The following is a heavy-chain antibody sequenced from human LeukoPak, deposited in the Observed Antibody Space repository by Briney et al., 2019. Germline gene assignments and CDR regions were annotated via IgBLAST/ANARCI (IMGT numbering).Heavy chain of an antibody. CDR2: INPSGGST. Sequence: GASVKVSCKASGYTFTSYYMHWVRQAPGQGLEWMGIINPSGGSTSYAQKFQGRVTMTRDMSTSTVYMELSSLRSEDTAVYYCAREIVDTAMVTLGYCSGGSCYSWFDPWGQGTLVTVSS. D-gene: IGHD2-15*01. J-gene: IGHJ5*02. V-gene: IGHV1-46*01. CDR3: AREIVDTAMVTLGYCSGGSCYSWFDP. CDR1: GYTFTSYY.